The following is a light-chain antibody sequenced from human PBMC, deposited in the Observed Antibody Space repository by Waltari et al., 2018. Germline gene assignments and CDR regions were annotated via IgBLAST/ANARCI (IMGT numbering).Light chain of an antibody. V-gene: IGLV2-14*03. J-gene: IGLJ2*01. Sequence: HSALTQPASVSGSPGQSITISCTGPSSDVGGYNYVSWYQQHPGKAPKLIIFDVSNRPSGVSSRFSGSKSGNTASLTISGLQAEDEADYYCSSYVSSDTLELFGGGTSLTVL. CDR3: SSYVSSDTLEL. CDR1: SSDVGGYNY. CDR2: DVS.